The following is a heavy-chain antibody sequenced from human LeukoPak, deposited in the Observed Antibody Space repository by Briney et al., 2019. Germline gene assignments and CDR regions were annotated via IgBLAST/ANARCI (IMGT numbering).Heavy chain of an antibody. CDR2: ISGSGADT. J-gene: IGHJ4*02. CDR3: AKVSHPYYFDS. Sequence: GGSLRLSCAASGFTFSSYGMHWVRQAPGKGLEYLSVISGSGADTYHTDSVKGRFAISRDNSRNTLYLQMNSLRGEDTALYYCAKVSHPYYFDSWGQGTLVTVSS. CDR1: GFTFSSYG. V-gene: IGHV3-23*01. D-gene: IGHD5/OR15-5a*01.